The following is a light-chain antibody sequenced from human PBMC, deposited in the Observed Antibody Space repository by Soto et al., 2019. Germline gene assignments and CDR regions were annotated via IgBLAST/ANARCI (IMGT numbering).Light chain of an antibody. CDR2: MIS. V-gene: IGKV2-24*01. J-gene: IGKJ2*01. CDR3: MQATQAYT. CDR1: QSLVHSDGNTY. Sequence: DIVLTQTPLSSPVTLGQPASISCRSSQSLVHSDGNTYLTWLQQRPGQPPRLLIYMISNRCSGVPDRFSGSGAETDFKLKISRLEADYVGVYYCMQATQAYTFGQGTKLEIK.